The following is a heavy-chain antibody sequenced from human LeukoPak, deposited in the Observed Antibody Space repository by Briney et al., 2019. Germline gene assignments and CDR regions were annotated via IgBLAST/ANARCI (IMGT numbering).Heavy chain of an antibody. CDR3: AKDSTYSSSWYFGTFDY. V-gene: IGHV3-30*02. D-gene: IGHD6-13*01. CDR2: IRYDGSNK. J-gene: IGHJ4*02. Sequence: GGSLRLSCAASGFTFSSYGMHWVRQAPGKGLEWVAFIRYDGSNKYYADSVKGRFTISRDNSENTLYLQMNSLRAEDTAVYYSAKDSTYSSSWYFGTFDYWGQGTLVTVSS. CDR1: GFTFSSYG.